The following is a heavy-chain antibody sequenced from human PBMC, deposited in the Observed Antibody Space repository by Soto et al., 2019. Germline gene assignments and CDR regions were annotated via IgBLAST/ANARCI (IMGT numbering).Heavy chain of an antibody. V-gene: IGHV1-69*01. CDR3: APSYYDILTGYYTPDGMDV. D-gene: IGHD3-9*01. Sequence: QVQLVQSGAEVKKPGSSVKVSCKASGGTFSSYAISWVRQAPGQGLEWMGGINPIFGTANYAQKFQGRVTITADESTNTAYMELSSLRSEDTAVYYCAPSYYDILTGYYTPDGMDVWGQGTTVTVSS. J-gene: IGHJ6*02. CDR2: INPIFGTA. CDR1: GGTFSSYA.